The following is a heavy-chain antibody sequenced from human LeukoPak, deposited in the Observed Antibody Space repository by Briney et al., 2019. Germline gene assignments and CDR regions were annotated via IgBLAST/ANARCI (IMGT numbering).Heavy chain of an antibody. J-gene: IGHJ6*03. CDR3: ARDRPQSYYYMDV. CDR2: ISKSRNYI. V-gene: IGHV3-21*01. CDR1: GFTFSRYN. D-gene: IGHD6-19*01. Sequence: PGGSLRLSCAASGFTFSRYNMNWVRQAPGQGLEWVACISKSRNYIYYADSVKGRFTISRDNAKNSLYLHMNSLRAEDTAVYYCARDRPQSYYYMDVWGKGTTVTVSS.